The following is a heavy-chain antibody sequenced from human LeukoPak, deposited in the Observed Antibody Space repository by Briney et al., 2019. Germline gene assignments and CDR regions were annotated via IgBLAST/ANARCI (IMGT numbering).Heavy chain of an antibody. J-gene: IGHJ6*04. CDR1: GYSISSGYY. CDR3: AREDIVVVPADVPRYYYYGMDV. V-gene: IGHV4-38-2*01. Sequence: SETLSLTCAVSGYSISSGYYWGWIRQPPGKGLEWIGSIYHSGSTYYNPSLKSRVTISVDTSKNQFSLKLSSVTAADTAVYHCAREDIVVVPADVPRYYYYGMDVWGKGTTVTVSS. CDR2: IYHSGST. D-gene: IGHD2-2*01.